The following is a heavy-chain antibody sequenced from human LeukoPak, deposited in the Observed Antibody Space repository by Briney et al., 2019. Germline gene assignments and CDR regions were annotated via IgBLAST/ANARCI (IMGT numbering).Heavy chain of an antibody. J-gene: IGHJ6*03. CDR2: IIPIFGTA. CDR1: GGTFSSYA. CDR3: ARGSLSAGNYYYMDV. D-gene: IGHD3-10*01. Sequence: SVKVSCKASGGTFSSYAISWVRQAPGQGLEWMGRIIPIFGTAKYAQKFQGRVTITTDESTSTAYMELSSLRSEDTAVYYCARGSLSAGNYYYMDVWGKGTTVTVSS. V-gene: IGHV1-69*05.